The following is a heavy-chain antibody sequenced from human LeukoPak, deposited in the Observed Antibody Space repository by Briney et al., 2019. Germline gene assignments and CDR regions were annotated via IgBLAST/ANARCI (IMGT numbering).Heavy chain of an antibody. Sequence: GGSLRLSCAASGFTFSTYWMHWVRQAPGKGLVWASRINGDGRSTSYVDSVKGRFTISRDNAKNTLYLHMNSLRADDTAVYYCASGGGDSGYVSRGDDAFDIWGQGTMVTVSS. V-gene: IGHV3-74*01. D-gene: IGHD3-22*01. CDR1: GFTFSTYW. J-gene: IGHJ3*02. CDR2: INGDGRST. CDR3: ASGGGDSGYVSRGDDAFDI.